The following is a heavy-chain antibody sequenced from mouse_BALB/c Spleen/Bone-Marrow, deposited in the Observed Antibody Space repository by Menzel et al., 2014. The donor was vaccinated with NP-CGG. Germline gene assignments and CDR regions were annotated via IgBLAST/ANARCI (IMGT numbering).Heavy chain of an antibody. D-gene: IGHD2-4*01. CDR3: ARYDYGDYFDY. CDR1: GFNIKDTY. CDR2: IDPANGNT. J-gene: IGHJ2*01. Sequence: VQLQQSGAEVGKPGASVKLSCTASGFNIKDTYMHWVKQRPEQGLEWIGRIDPANGNTKYDPKFQGKTTITADTSSNAAYLQLSSLTSEDTAVYYCARYDYGDYFDYWGQGTTLTVSS. V-gene: IGHV14-3*02.